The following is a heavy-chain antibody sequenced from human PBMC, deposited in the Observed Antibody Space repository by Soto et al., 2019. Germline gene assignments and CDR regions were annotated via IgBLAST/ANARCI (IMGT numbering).Heavy chain of an antibody. CDR2: IKQDGSEK. V-gene: IGHV3-7*01. J-gene: IGHJ1*01. CDR3: ARKPTPYSSGWYWAEYFQH. D-gene: IGHD6-19*01. Sequence: GGSLRLSCAASGFTFSSYWMSWVRQAPGKGLEWVANIKQDGSEKYYVDSVKGRFTISRDNAKNSLYLQMNSLRAEDTAVYYCARKPTPYSSGWYWAEYFQHWGQGTLVTVSS. CDR1: GFTFSSYW.